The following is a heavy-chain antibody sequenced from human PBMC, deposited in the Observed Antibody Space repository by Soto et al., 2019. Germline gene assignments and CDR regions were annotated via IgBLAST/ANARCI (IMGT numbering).Heavy chain of an antibody. Sequence: QVQLVESGGGVVQPGRSLRLSCAASGFTFSSYGMHWVRQAPGKGLEWVAVISYDGSNKYYADSVKGRFTISRDNSKNTLYLQMNSLRAEETAVYYCAKEGNDFWSGYYDYWGQGTLVTVSS. V-gene: IGHV3-30*18. CDR3: AKEGNDFWSGYYDY. J-gene: IGHJ4*02. CDR2: ISYDGSNK. D-gene: IGHD3-3*01. CDR1: GFTFSSYG.